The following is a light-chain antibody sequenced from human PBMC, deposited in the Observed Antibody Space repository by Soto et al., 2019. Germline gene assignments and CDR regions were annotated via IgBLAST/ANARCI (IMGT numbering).Light chain of an antibody. CDR1: QSVSSN. CDR2: GAS. Sequence: EIVMTQSPATLSVSPGERATLSCRASQSVSSNLAWYQQKPGQAPRLLIYGASTRATGIPARFSGSGSGTEFTLPISSLQSEDFAVYYCQQYNNRPPWTFGQGTKVEI. V-gene: IGKV3-15*01. J-gene: IGKJ1*01. CDR3: QQYNNRPPWT.